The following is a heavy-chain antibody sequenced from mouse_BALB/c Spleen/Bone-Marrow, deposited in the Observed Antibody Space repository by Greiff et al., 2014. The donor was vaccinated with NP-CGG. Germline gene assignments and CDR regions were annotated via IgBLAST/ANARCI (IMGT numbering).Heavy chain of an antibody. CDR1: GYTFTSYV. J-gene: IGHJ3*01. D-gene: IGHD2-1*01. Sequence: VQLKESGPELVKPGASVKMSCKASGYTFTSYVMHWVKQKPGQGLEWIGYINPYNDGTKYNAKFKGKATLSSDKSSSTAYMELSSLTSEDSAVYYCARGNYYVFAYWGQGTLVTVSA. CDR3: ARGNYYVFAY. CDR2: INPYNDGT. V-gene: IGHV1-14*01.